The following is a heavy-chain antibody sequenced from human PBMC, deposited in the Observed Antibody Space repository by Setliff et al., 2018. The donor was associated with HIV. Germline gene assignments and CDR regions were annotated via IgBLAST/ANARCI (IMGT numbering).Heavy chain of an antibody. D-gene: IGHD2-15*01. CDR1: GFSISSGYF. Sequence: SETLSLTCTVFGFSISSGYFWGWIRQPPGNGLEWIGEITDDGTATYTSSLKSRVTLSLDTSKTQRSLKVTSVTAADTDVYHCARDRAAFNTWPSSDTFDFCGQGTMVTVS. J-gene: IGHJ3*01. CDR2: ITDDGTA. V-gene: IGHV4-38-2*02. CDR3: ARDRAAFNTWPSSDTFDF.